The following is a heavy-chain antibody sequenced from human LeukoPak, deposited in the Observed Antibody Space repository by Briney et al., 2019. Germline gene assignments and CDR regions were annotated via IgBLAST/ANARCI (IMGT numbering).Heavy chain of an antibody. J-gene: IGHJ4*02. CDR2: INGGGSPI. Sequence: GRSLRLSCVDSGFTFSRHSMNWVRQAPGKGLEWVSYINGGGSPIYYANSVRGRFTISRDNAKNSLFLQMNSLRAEDTAVYYCVRDNPRCCGVVPANIDDYWGQGTLVTVSS. CDR3: VRDNPRCCGVVPANIDDY. CDR1: GFTFSRHS. D-gene: IGHD2-15*01. V-gene: IGHV3-48*01.